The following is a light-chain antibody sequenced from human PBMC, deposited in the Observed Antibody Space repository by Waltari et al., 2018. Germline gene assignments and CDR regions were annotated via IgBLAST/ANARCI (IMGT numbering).Light chain of an antibody. CDR2: GTS. CDR3: QSYDTSLSVV. V-gene: IGLV1-40*01. J-gene: IGLJ2*01. CDR1: GSTLGAGYD. Sequence: QSVLTQPPSVSGAPGQRVSIPCTGSGSTLGAGYDVPWYQQLPGKAPKLPIYGTSTRPPGVPDRFFGSQSGTSASLAITALQAEDEAEYYCQSYDTSLSVVFGGGTKLTVL.